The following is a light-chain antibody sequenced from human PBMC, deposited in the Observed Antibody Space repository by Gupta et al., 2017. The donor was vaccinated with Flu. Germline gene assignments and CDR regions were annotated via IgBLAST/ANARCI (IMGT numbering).Light chain of an antibody. J-gene: IGLJ2*01. V-gene: IGLV3-19*01. Sequence: SSELTRDPAVSVALGQTVRITCPGDSLRNYFANCYRQKPEQAPILVFYGKNTRPSGFPDRFSGSSSGNTTTLTITGAQAEEEADFYCASRDSSGDYQVVFGGGTKLTVL. CDR2: GKN. CDR3: ASRDSSGDYQVV. CDR1: SLRNYF.